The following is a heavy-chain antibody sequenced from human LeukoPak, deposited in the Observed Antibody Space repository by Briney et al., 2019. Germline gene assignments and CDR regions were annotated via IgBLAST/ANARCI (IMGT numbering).Heavy chain of an antibody. Sequence: GGSLRLSCAASGFTFSSYAMHWVRQAPGKGLEWVAVISYDGSNKYYADSVKGRFTISRDNSKNTLYLQMNSLRAEDTAVYYCARDFSTPRGGYSYGIDSDYWGQGTLVTVSS. CDR1: GFTFSSYA. CDR2: ISYDGSNK. V-gene: IGHV3-30-3*01. CDR3: ARDFSTPRGGYSYGIDSDY. J-gene: IGHJ4*02. D-gene: IGHD5-18*01.